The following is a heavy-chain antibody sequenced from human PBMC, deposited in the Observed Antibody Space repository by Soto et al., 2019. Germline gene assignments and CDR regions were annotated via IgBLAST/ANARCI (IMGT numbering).Heavy chain of an antibody. CDR2: ISAYNGNT. V-gene: IGHV1-18*01. D-gene: IGHD6-19*01. CDR1: GYTFTSYG. Sequence: GASVKVSCKASGYTFTSYGISWVRQAPGQGLEWMGWISAYNGNTNYAQKLQGRATMTTDTSTSTAYLELRSLRSDDTAVYYCARDQGAVAYDAFDIWGQGTMVTVSS. CDR3: ARDQGAVAYDAFDI. J-gene: IGHJ3*02.